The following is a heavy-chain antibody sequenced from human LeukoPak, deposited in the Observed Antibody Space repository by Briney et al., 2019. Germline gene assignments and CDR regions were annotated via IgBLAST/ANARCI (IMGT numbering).Heavy chain of an antibody. CDR2: ISAYNGNT. J-gene: IGHJ5*02. V-gene: IGHV1-18*01. D-gene: IGHD6-13*01. CDR3: ARAGYSSSWGRNWFDP. Sequence: ASVKVSCKASGYTFTSYGISWVRQAPGQGLEWMEWISAYNGNTNYAQKLQGRVTMTTDTSTSTAYMELRSLRSDDTAVYYCARAGYSSSWGRNWFDPWGQETLVTVSS. CDR1: GYTFTSYG.